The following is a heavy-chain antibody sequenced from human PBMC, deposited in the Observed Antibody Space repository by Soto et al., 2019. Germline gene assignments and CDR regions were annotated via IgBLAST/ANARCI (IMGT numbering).Heavy chain of an antibody. CDR3: ARLSLDDYNNWFDP. CDR2: IYYSGST. D-gene: IGHD4-4*01. J-gene: IGHJ5*02. Sequence: SETLSLTCTVSGGSISSYYWSWIRQPPGKGLEWIGYIYYSGSTNYNPSLKNRVTISVDTSKNQFSLKLSSVTAADTAVYYCARLSLDDYNNWFDPWGQGTLVTVSS. CDR1: GGSISSYY. V-gene: IGHV4-59*01.